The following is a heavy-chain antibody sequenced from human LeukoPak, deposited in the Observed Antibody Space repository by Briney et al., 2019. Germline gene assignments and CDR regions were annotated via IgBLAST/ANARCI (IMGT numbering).Heavy chain of an antibody. CDR3: AREGGPYRPLDY. J-gene: IGHJ4*02. V-gene: IGHV4-59*01. Sequence: SEALSLTCTVSGGSISSYYWSWIRQPPGKGLEWIGYIYYSGSTNYNPSLKSRVTISVDTSKNQFSLKLSSVTAADTAVYYCAREGGPYRPLDYSGQGIMVTVSS. D-gene: IGHD3-16*02. CDR2: IYYSGST. CDR1: GGSISSYY.